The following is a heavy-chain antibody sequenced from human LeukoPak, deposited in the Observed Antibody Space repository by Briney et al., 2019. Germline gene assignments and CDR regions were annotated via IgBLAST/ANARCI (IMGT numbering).Heavy chain of an antibody. CDR3: AIVYREGRWLPLDY. CDR1: GFTFDDYA. Sequence: GGSLRLSCAASGFTFDDYAMHWVRQGPGKGLEWVSGISWKSGTIGYADSVKGRFTISRDNAKNSLYLQMNSLRVEDTALYSCAIVYREGRWLPLDYGGQGTVVIVSS. V-gene: IGHV3-9*01. D-gene: IGHD5-24*01. J-gene: IGHJ4*02. CDR2: ISWKSGTI.